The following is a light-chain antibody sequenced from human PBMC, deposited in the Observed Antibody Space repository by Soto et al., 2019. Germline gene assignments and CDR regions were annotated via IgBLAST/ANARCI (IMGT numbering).Light chain of an antibody. J-gene: IGKJ4*01. CDR3: QQYGSSPLT. CDR1: QSVRSNY. V-gene: IGKV3-20*01. CDR2: DAS. Sequence: EIVLTQSPGTLSLSPGERATLSCRASQSVRSNYLAWYQQKPGQAPRCLMYDASSRATGIPDSFSGSGSGTDFTLTISRLEPEDFAVYYCQQYGSSPLTFGGGTKVEIK.